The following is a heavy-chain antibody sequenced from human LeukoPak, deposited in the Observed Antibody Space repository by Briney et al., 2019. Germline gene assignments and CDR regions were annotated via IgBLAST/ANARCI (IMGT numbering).Heavy chain of an antibody. V-gene: IGHV3-23*01. CDR1: GFTFSNYA. Sequence: GGSLRLSCAASGFTFSNYAVMWVRQAPGQGLEWISAISLNGETTWYADSVKGRFIISRDNSKNTLYLQLTSLRAEDTAVYYCAQGFSSGWYPYWGQGSLVSVSS. CDR3: AQGFSSGWYPY. J-gene: IGHJ4*02. D-gene: IGHD6-19*01. CDR2: ISLNGETT.